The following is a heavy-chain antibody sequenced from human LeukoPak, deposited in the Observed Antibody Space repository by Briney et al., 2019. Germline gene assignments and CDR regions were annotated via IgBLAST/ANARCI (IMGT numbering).Heavy chain of an antibody. J-gene: IGHJ3*02. D-gene: IGHD5-18*01. Sequence: SSETLSLTCAVYGGSFSGYYWSWIRQPPGKGLEWIGEINHSGSTNYNPSLKSRVTISVDTSKNQFPLKLSSVTAADTAVYYCARGLGGYSYGYVRPRAFDIWGQGTMATVSS. CDR3: ARGLGGYSYGYVRPRAFDI. CDR2: INHSGST. CDR1: GGSFSGYY. V-gene: IGHV4-34*01.